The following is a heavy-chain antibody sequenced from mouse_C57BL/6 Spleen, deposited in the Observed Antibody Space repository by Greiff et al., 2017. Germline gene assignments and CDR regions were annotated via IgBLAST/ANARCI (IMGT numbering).Heavy chain of an antibody. D-gene: IGHD1-1*01. CDR3: ARYVTTVVGYFDY. CDR1: GYTFTNYW. CDR2: IYPGGGYT. V-gene: IGHV1-63*01. Sequence: QVHVKQSGAELVRPGTSVKMSCKASGYTFTNYWIGWAKQRPGHGLEWIGDIYPGGGYTNYNEKFKGKATLTADKSSSTAYMQFSSLTSEDSAIYYCARYVTTVVGYFDYWGQGTTLTVSS. J-gene: IGHJ2*01.